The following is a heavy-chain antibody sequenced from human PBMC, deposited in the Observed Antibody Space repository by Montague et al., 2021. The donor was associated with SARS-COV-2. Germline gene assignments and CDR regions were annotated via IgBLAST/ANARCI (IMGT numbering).Heavy chain of an antibody. J-gene: IGHJ6*02. CDR1: GYCNSTRD. CDR2: VYYRGRS. V-gene: IGHV4-59*01. CDR3: VRADRRDPDTPHLYYYKGMDL. Sequence: SETLSLTCVRSGYCNSTRDWAWIRHHPSQRLEWNGYVYYRGRSSYNSSLKSRVTISADTSKNQVSLNLRSVTAADTAVYFCVRADRRDPDTPHLYYYKGMDLWGQGTTVTVSS. D-gene: IGHD2-15*01.